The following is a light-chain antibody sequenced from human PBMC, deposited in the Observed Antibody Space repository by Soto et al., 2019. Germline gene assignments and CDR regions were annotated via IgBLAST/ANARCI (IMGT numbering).Light chain of an antibody. CDR1: QSLTNSY. CDR3: QQYGSSPLT. CDR2: DAA. V-gene: IGKV3-20*01. J-gene: IGKJ4*01. Sequence: EIVSTQSPGTLSLSPGERVTLSCRASQSLTNSYVAWYQQKPRQAPRLLIYDAATRATGIPDRFSGSGSGTDFSLTISRLEPEDLAVYFCQQYGSSPLTSGGGTKVDIK.